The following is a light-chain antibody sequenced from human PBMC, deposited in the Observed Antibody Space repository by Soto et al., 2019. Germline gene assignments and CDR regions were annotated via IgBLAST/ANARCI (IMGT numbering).Light chain of an antibody. CDR1: QSVTGDY. V-gene: IGKV3-20*01. Sequence: EMVLTQSPGTLSLSPGEGANLSCRASQSVTGDYVAWYQQKPGQAPRLLIYGASSRASCVPDRFSGSGSGTDFSLTIAPLEPEDFAVYYCQQYGSSMFTFGPGTRVDIK. J-gene: IGKJ3*01. CDR2: GAS. CDR3: QQYGSSMFT.